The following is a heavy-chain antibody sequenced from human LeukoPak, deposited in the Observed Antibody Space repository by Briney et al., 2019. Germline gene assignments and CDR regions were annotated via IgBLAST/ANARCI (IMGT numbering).Heavy chain of an antibody. D-gene: IGHD1-26*01. V-gene: IGHV3-21*01. CDR2: ISSSSSYI. CDR3: AREECSGSYYFDY. J-gene: IGHJ4*02. CDR1: GFTFSSYS. Sequence: GGSLRLSCAASGFTFSSYSMNWVRQAPGKGLEWVSSISSSSSYIYYADSVKGRFTISRDNAKNSLYLQMNSLRAEDTAVYYCAREECSGSYYFDYWGQGTLVTVSS.